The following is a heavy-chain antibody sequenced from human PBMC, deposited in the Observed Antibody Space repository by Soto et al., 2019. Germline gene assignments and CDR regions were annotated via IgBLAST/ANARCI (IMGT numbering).Heavy chain of an antibody. D-gene: IGHD6-19*01. Sequence: RGSLRLSCSASVLPFSSYAMSWFRQAPGAGLEWVSTVSGGGGSPYYADSVKGRFTISRDNSKNTLYLQMNSLRAEDTALYYCAKGPGSSGWYQYFDYWGQGALVTVSS. V-gene: IGHV3-23*01. CDR3: AKGPGSSGWYQYFDY. CDR2: VSGGGGSP. CDR1: VLPFSSYA. J-gene: IGHJ4*02.